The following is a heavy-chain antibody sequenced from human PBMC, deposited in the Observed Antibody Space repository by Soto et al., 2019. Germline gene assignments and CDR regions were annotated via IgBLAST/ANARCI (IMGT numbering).Heavy chain of an antibody. J-gene: IGHJ5*02. V-gene: IGHV4-39*01. Sequence: SETLSLTCTVSGGSISSSSYYWGWIRQPPGKGLEWIGSIYYSGSTYYNPSLKSRVTISVDTSKNQFSLKLSSVTAADTAVYYCARHGGASRAAYNWFDPWGQGTLVNVSS. D-gene: IGHD1-26*01. CDR1: GGSISSSSYY. CDR3: ARHGGASRAAYNWFDP. CDR2: IYYSGST.